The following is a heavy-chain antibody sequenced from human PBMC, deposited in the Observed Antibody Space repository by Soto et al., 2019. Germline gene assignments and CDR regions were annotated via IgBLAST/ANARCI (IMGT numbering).Heavy chain of an antibody. J-gene: IGHJ6*02. CDR3: ARAPHYGSRFYYYGRDV. V-gene: IGHV4-59*01. Sequence: SETLSLTCTVSGGSISSYYWSWIRQPAWEGLEWIGYIYYSGSTNYNPSLKSRVTISVDTSKNQFSLKLSSVTDANTAVYYCARAPHYGSRFYYYGRDVRGQLPTGTVS. D-gene: IGHD3-10*01. CDR1: GGSISSYY. CDR2: IYYSGST.